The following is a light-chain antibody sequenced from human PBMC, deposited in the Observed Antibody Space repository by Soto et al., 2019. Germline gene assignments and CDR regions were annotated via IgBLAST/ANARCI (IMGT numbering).Light chain of an antibody. CDR1: SSDIGDSNY. V-gene: IGLV2-14*03. Sequence: QSALTQPASVSGSPGQSITISFTGTSSDIGDSNYVSWYQQHPGKAPKLVIYDVSNRPSGVSNRLSGSKSANTASLTISGLQAEDEADYYCSSFRSSSTSYVFGTGTKVTVL. CDR2: DVS. CDR3: SSFRSSSTSYV. J-gene: IGLJ1*01.